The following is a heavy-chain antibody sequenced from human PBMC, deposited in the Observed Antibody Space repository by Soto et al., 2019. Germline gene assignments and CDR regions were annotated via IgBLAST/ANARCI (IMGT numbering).Heavy chain of an antibody. Sequence: QVQLVESGGGVVQPGRSLRLSCAASGFTFSSYGMHWVRQAPGKGLEWVAVIWYDGSNKYYADSVKGRFTISRDNSKNTLYLQMNSLRAEDTAVYYCARVDFTDYYSSGSDYGMDVWGQGTTVTVSS. J-gene: IGHJ6*02. D-gene: IGHD3-10*01. CDR2: IWYDGSNK. CDR1: GFTFSSYG. V-gene: IGHV3-33*01. CDR3: ARVDFTDYYSSGSDYGMDV.